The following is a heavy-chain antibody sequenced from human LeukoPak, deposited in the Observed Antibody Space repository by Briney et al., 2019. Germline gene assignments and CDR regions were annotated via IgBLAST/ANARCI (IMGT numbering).Heavy chain of an antibody. Sequence: PSETLSLTCTVSGYSISSGYYWGWIRQPPGKGLEWIGSIYHSGSTKYNPSLKSRVTISVDTSKNQFSLNLSSVTAADTAVYYCARGGYSGKDYNNWGQGTLVTVSS. CDR3: ARGGYSGKDYNN. J-gene: IGHJ4*02. CDR1: GYSISSGYY. V-gene: IGHV4-38-2*02. CDR2: IYHSGST. D-gene: IGHD5-12*01.